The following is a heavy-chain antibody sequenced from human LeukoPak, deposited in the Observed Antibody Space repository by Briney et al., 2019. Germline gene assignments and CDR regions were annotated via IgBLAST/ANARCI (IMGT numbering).Heavy chain of an antibody. CDR3: ARGRRQQLAGDY. CDR2: IYYSGST. CDR1: GGSVSSGSYY. D-gene: IGHD6-13*01. Sequence: SETLSLTCTVSGGSVSSGSYYWGWIRQPPGKGLEWIGYIYYSGSTNYNPSLKSRVTISVDTSKNQFSLKLSSVTAADTAVYYCARGRRQQLAGDYWGQGTLVTVSS. V-gene: IGHV4-61*01. J-gene: IGHJ4*02.